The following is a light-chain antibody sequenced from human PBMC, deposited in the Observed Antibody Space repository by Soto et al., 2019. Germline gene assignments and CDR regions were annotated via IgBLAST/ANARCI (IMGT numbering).Light chain of an antibody. CDR1: QSVSSNY. CDR3: QQYGSSPGT. Sequence: EVVLTQSPGTLSLSPGERATLSCRASQSVSSNYLARYQQKPGQAPRLLIYDASNRATGIPDRFSGSGSGTDFTLTISRLEPEDFAMYYCQQYGSSPGTFGQGTKVDIK. J-gene: IGKJ1*01. CDR2: DAS. V-gene: IGKV3-20*01.